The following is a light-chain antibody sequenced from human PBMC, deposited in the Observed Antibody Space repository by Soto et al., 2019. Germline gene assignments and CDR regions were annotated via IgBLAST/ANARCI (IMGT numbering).Light chain of an antibody. CDR1: QSVSTN. Sequence: ERVMTQSPATLSVSPGERATLSCRASQSVSTNLAWYQLKPGETPRLLIFGASTRATGIPARFSGSGSGTEFTLTISSLQSEDFAVYYCQQYNNWPPWTFGQGTKVDIK. V-gene: IGKV3D-15*01. CDR3: QQYNNWPPWT. J-gene: IGKJ1*01. CDR2: GAS.